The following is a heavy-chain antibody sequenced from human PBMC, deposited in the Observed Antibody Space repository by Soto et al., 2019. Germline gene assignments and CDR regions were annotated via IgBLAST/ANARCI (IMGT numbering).Heavy chain of an antibody. J-gene: IGHJ4*02. CDR1: GDFISSGGYY. D-gene: IGHD3-22*01. V-gene: IGHV4-31*01. Sequence: QVQLQESGPGLVKPSQTLSLTCTVSGDFISSGGYYWSWIRQLPGKGLEWIGYIYSSGTTYYNPCLNSKISISVDTSKNQFSLNLSSVTAADTAVYYCARTDSSGYYFVYWGQGTLVTVCS. CDR3: ARTDSSGYYFVY. CDR2: IYSSGTT.